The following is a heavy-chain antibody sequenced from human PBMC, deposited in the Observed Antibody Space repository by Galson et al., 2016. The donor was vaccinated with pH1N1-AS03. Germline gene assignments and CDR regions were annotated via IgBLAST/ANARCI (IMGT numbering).Heavy chain of an antibody. CDR2: ISFTSDYR. CDR3: ARARGGEDAWSQDV. J-gene: IGHJ6*02. D-gene: IGHD2-21*01. Sequence: SLRLACAASGFSLSDYYMTWIRQAPGKGLEWVAYISFTSDYRHYADSVKGRFTISRDNAKDSLNLQMDSLRVEDTAVYYCARARGGEDAWSQDVWGQGTTVTVSS. V-gene: IGHV3-11*03. CDR1: GFSLSDYY.